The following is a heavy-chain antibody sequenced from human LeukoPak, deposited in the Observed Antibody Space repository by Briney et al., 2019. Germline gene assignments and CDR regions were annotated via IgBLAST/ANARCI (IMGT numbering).Heavy chain of an antibody. J-gene: IGHJ4*02. CDR2: ISGSGGST. V-gene: IGHV3-23*01. CDR3: VKHKTAYDILTGCFDY. D-gene: IGHD3-9*01. CDR1: GFTFSSYA. Sequence: GGSLRLSCAASGFTFSSYAMSWVLQSPVKGLEWVSAISGSGGSTYYADSVKGRFTISRDNSKNTLYLQMNSLRAEDTAVYFFVKHKTAYDILTGCFDYWGQGTLVTVSS.